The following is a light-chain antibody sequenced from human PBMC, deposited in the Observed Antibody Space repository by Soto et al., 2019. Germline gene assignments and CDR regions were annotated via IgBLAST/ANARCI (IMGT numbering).Light chain of an antibody. CDR1: QSVGKNF. J-gene: IGKJ1*01. Sequence: EIVLTQSPGTLSLSPGERATLSCRASQSVGKNFLAGYQQNPGQAPRFLIQGASSRSTAIPDRSSGSGSGTDFTLTISRLEPEDVAVYYCQQYANSPRTFGQGTKVEIK. V-gene: IGKV3-20*01. CDR2: GAS. CDR3: QQYANSPRT.